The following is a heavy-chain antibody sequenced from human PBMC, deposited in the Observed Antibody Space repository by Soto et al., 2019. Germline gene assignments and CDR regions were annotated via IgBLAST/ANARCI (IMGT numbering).Heavy chain of an antibody. J-gene: IGHJ6*02. CDR3: ARDVYSSGWISGMDV. CDR2: IYYSGST. CDR1: GGSISSYY. V-gene: IGHV4-59*01. Sequence: SETLSLTCTLSGGSISSYYWSWIRQPPGKGLEWIGYIYYSGSTNYNPSHKSRVTISVDTSKNQFSLKLSSVTAADTAVYYCARDVYSSGWISGMDVWGQGTTVTVSS. D-gene: IGHD6-19*01.